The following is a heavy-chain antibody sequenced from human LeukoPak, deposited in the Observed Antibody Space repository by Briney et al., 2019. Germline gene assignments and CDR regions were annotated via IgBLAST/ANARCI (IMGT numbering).Heavy chain of an antibody. CDR1: GYTFTGYY. D-gene: IGHD1-14*01. CDR3: AREIPSTINGYDI. Sequence: GASVKVSRKAAGYTFTGYYMHWLRQAPGQGPEWMGWIYPNNGDTKYAQKFQGRVTMTRDTSISTAYMELSRMTFDDTAVYYCAREIPSTINGYDIWGQGTVITVSS. CDR2: IYPNNGDT. J-gene: IGHJ3*02. V-gene: IGHV1-2*02.